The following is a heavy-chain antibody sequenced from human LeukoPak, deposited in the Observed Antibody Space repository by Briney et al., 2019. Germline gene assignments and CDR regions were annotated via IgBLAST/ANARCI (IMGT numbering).Heavy chain of an antibody. CDR2: ISSSNTYI. Sequence: PGGSLRLSCAASGFSFSNYTMNWVRQAPGKGLEWVSSISSSNTYIYYADSVKGRFTISRDNAKNSLYLQMNSLRAEDTAVYYCAKELGGSSFDYWGQGALVSVSS. V-gene: IGHV3-21*01. D-gene: IGHD2-15*01. J-gene: IGHJ4*02. CDR3: AKELGGSSFDY. CDR1: GFSFSNYT.